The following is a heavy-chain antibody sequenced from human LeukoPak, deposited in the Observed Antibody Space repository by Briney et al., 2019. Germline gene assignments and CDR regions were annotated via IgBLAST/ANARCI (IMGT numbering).Heavy chain of an antibody. D-gene: IGHD3-22*01. V-gene: IGHV3-11*01. CDR1: GFTFSDYY. Sequence: GGSLRLSCAASGFTFSDYYMSWLRQAPGKGLEGVSYISSSGSTIYYADSVKGRFTISRDNAKNSLYLQMNSLRAEDTAVYYCARVQPHYYDSSGYPPDYWGQGTLVTVSS. J-gene: IGHJ4*02. CDR3: ARVQPHYYDSSGYPPDY. CDR2: ISSSGSTI.